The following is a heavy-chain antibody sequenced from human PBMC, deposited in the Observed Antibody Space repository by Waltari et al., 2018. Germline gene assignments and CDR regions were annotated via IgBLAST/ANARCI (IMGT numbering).Heavy chain of an antibody. Sequence: QLQLQESGPGLVKPSGTLSLTCGVSGDSMSSTYWWSWVRQPPGMGLEWIGQVRGSGSTNYNPSFASRVTMSVDTYNNQFSLMVTSATAADTAVYYCARDRGRGLYLDSWGPGTLVTVSP. CDR3: ARDRGRGLYLDS. CDR1: GDSMSSTYW. J-gene: IGHJ4*02. V-gene: IGHV4-4*02. D-gene: IGHD2-15*01. CDR2: VRGSGST.